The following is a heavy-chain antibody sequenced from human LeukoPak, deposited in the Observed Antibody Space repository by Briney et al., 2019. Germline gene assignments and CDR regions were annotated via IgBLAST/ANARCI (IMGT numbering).Heavy chain of an antibody. J-gene: IGHJ4*02. Sequence: GGSLRLSCAASGFTFSSYRMTWVRQAPGKGLEWEANIKKDGSEKYYVDSVKGRFTISRDNAKTSLYLQMNSLRAEDTAVCYCARDLSGVTGYTYGRGIDSWGQGTLVTVSS. CDR2: IKKDGSEK. CDR3: ARDLSGVTGYTYGRGIDS. V-gene: IGHV3-7*01. CDR1: GFTFSSYR. D-gene: IGHD5-18*01.